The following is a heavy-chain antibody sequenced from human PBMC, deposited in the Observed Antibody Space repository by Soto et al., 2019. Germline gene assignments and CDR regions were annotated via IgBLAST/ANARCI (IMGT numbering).Heavy chain of an antibody. J-gene: IGHJ6*02. CDR3: ARDPTGGELLYGMDV. CDR1: GGSISSYY. Sequence: PSETLSLTCTVSGGSISSYYWNWIRQPPGKGLEWIGYIYYSGSTNNNPSLKSRVTISVDTSKNQFSLKLRSVTAADTAVYYCARDPTGGELLYGMDVWGQGTTVTVSS. V-gene: IGHV4-59*01. CDR2: IYYSGST. D-gene: IGHD1-7*01.